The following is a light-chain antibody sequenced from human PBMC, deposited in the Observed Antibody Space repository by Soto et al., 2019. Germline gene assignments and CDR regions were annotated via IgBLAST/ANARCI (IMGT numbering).Light chain of an antibody. CDR3: TSYAGSNNVV. Sequence: QSVLTQPPSASGSPGQSVTISCTGTNSDVGGYDYVSWYQQHPGKAPKPMIYEVSKRPSGVPDRFSGSKSGNTASLTVSGLQAEDEADYYCTSYAGSNNVVFGGGTKLTVL. J-gene: IGLJ2*01. CDR1: NSDVGGYDY. V-gene: IGLV2-8*01. CDR2: EVS.